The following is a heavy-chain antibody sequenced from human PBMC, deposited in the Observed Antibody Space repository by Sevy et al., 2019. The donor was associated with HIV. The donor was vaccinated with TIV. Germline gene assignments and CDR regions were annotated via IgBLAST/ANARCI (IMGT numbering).Heavy chain of an antibody. CDR2: IHYSGTT. Sequence: SETLSLTWTVSGGSISGGNYFWSWIRQSPGKGLEWIGYIHYSGTTKYNPSLKSRVTISVDTSKNQFSLKLRSVTAADTAVYYCARDSGNYPYYFDYWGQGTLVTVS. CDR1: GGSISGGNYF. J-gene: IGHJ4*01. V-gene: IGHV4-61*01. D-gene: IGHD1-26*01. CDR3: ARDSGNYPYYFDY.